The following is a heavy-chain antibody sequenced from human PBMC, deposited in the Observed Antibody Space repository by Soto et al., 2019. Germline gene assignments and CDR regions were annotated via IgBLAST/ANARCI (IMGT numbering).Heavy chain of an antibody. Sequence: QLQLQESGPGLVKPSETLFLTCTVSGGSISSSSYYWGWIRQPPGKGLEWIGSMYYSGSTLFNPSLKSRVSISVDTSKNQFSLKLTSVTAADTAMYYCARPARQATVAGDYWGQGTLVTVSS. CDR2: MYYSGST. CDR3: ARPARQATVAGDY. J-gene: IGHJ4*02. CDR1: GGSISSSSYY. D-gene: IGHD6-19*01. V-gene: IGHV4-39*01.